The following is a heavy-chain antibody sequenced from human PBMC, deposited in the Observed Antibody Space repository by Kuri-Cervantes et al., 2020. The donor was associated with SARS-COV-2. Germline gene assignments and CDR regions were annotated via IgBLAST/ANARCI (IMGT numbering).Heavy chain of an antibody. Sequence: SQTLSLTCAVSGYSISSGYYWGWIRQSPGKGLERIGEINHTGSTKYNPSLKSRVTISVDASKNQFSLKLNSVTAADTAVYYCARGTYTYYDFWRGPYFDYWGQGNLVTVSS. CDR2: INHTGST. CDR3: ARGTYTYYDFWRGPYFDY. CDR1: GYSISSGYY. J-gene: IGHJ4*02. D-gene: IGHD3/OR15-3a*01. V-gene: IGHV4-38-2*01.